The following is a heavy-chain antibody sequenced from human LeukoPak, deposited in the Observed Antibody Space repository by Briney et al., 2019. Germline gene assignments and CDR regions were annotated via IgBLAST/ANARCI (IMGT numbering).Heavy chain of an antibody. J-gene: IGHJ4*02. D-gene: IGHD1-26*01. CDR3: ARSLASGSYLDY. V-gene: IGHV4-4*07. CDR1: GGSISSYY. Sequence: SETLSLTCTVSGGSISSYYWSWIRQPAGKELEWIGRIYSTGITNYNPSLKSRVTMSVDTSKNQFSLKLSSVTAADTAVYYCARSLASGSYLDYWGQGTLVTVSS. CDR2: IYSTGIT.